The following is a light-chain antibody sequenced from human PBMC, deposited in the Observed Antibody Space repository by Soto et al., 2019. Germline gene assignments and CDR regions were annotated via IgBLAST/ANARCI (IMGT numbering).Light chain of an antibody. V-gene: IGKV1-5*03. CDR2: KAS. Sequence: DIQMTQSPSTLSGSVGDRVTITCRASQTISSWLAWYQQKPGKAPKVLIYKASTLKSGVPSRFSGSGSGTEFTLTISSLQPDEFATYYCQHYNSYSEAFGQGTKVELK. CDR3: QHYNSYSEA. CDR1: QTISSW. J-gene: IGKJ1*01.